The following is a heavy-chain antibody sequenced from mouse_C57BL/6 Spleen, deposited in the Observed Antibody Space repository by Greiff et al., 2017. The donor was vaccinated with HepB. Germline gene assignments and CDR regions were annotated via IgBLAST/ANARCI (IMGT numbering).Heavy chain of an antibody. CDR3: TGDWEGWYFDV. CDR1: GFTFSNYW. V-gene: IGHV6-3*01. CDR2: IRLKSDNYAT. J-gene: IGHJ1*03. D-gene: IGHD4-1*01. Sequence: EVKVEESGGGLVQPGGSMKLSCVASGFTFSNYWMNWVRQSPEKGLEWVAQIRLKSDNYATHYAESVKGRFTISRDDSKSSVYLQMNNLRAEDTGIYYCTGDWEGWYFDVWGTGTTVTVSS.